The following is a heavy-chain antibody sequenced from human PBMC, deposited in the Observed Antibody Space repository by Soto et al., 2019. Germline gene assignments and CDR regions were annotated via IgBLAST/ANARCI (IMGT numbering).Heavy chain of an antibody. V-gene: IGHV3-23*01. Sequence: EVQLLESGGGLVQPGGSLRLSCVGSGFFFSSYTMTWVRQAPGKGLEWVSSFSATSENTYYADSVRGRFTITRDNSKHTLFLQMNSLPAEDTAMYYCAKARDQQWVRLPFDYWGQGILVIVSS. CDR3: AKARDQQWVRLPFDY. D-gene: IGHD6-19*01. CDR1: GFFFSSYT. J-gene: IGHJ4*02. CDR2: FSATSENT.